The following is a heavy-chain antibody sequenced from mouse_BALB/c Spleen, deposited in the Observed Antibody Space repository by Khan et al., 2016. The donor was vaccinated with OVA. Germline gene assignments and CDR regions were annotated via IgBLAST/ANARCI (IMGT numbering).Heavy chain of an antibody. D-gene: IGHD2-2*01. CDR1: GYTFTSYW. V-gene: IGHV1-61*01. Sequence: QVQLQQPGAELVRPGASVKLSCKASGYTFTSYWMNWVKQRPGQGLEWIGMIDPSDSETPYNQMFKDKATLTVDKSSSTAYMQLSSLTSEDSAVYYCTRREKYGYDPSWFAYWGQGTLVTVSA. CDR2: IDPSDSET. J-gene: IGHJ3*01. CDR3: TRREKYGYDPSWFAY.